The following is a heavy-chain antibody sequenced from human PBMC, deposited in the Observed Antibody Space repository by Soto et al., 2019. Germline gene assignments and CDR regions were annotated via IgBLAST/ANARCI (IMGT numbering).Heavy chain of an antibody. CDR3: AKYTMTTVIGDYYYGMDV. D-gene: IGHD4-17*01. CDR1: GFTFSSYA. J-gene: IGHJ6*02. Sequence: PGGSLRLSCAASGFTFSSYAMSWVRQAPGKGLEWVSAISGSGGSTYYADSVKGRFTISRDNSKNTLYLQMNSLRAEDTAVYYCAKYTMTTVIGDYYYGMDVWGQGTTVTVSS. V-gene: IGHV3-23*01. CDR2: ISGSGGST.